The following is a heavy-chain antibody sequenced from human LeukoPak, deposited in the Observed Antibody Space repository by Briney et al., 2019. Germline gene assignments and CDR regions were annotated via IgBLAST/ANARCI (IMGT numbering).Heavy chain of an antibody. Sequence: PGGSLRLSCTASGFSVETNYMTWVRQAPGKGLEWVSTIYSGGSTYYADSVKGRFTISRDNSKNTLYLQMNSLRAEDTAVYYCARVRRDGYTYFDYWGQGTLVTVSS. CDR2: IYSGGST. D-gene: IGHD5-24*01. J-gene: IGHJ4*02. V-gene: IGHV3-53*01. CDR1: GFSVETNY. CDR3: ARVRRDGYTYFDY.